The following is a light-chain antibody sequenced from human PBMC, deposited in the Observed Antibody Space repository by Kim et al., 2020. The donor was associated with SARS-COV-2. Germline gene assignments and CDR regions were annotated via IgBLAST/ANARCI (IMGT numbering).Light chain of an antibody. Sequence: ASVAARVTITCRASQSISTWLAWYQQKPGKAPKLLIYKASSLESGVPSRFSGSGSGTEFTLTISSLQPDDFATYYCQHCYTYPWTFGQGTKVDIK. J-gene: IGKJ1*01. CDR1: QSISTW. CDR2: KAS. CDR3: QHCYTYPWT. V-gene: IGKV1-5*03.